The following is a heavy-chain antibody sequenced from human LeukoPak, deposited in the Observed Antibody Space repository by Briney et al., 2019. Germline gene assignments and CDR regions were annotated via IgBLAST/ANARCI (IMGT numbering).Heavy chain of an antibody. CDR1: GGSISSYY. Sequence: SETLSLTCTVSGGSISSYYWSWIRQPAGKGPEWIGRIYTSGSTNYNPSLKSRVTMSVDTSKNQFSLKLSSVTAADTAVYYCAKTGGYSYGYDYYYYMDVWGKGTTVTISS. CDR2: IYTSGST. D-gene: IGHD5-18*01. V-gene: IGHV4-4*07. CDR3: AKTGGYSYGYDYYYYMDV. J-gene: IGHJ6*03.